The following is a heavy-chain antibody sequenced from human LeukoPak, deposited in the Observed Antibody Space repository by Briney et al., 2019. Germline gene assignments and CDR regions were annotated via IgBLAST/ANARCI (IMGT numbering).Heavy chain of an antibody. D-gene: IGHD2/OR15-2a*01. Sequence: GGSLRLSCAASGFTFNNYWMSWVRQAPGKGLEGVANIKQDGSEKYYVDSVKGRFTISRDNAKNSLYLQMNSLRAEDTAVYYCARLHSTWFDPWGQGTLVTVSS. CDR3: ARLHSTWFDP. J-gene: IGHJ5*02. CDR1: GFTFNNYW. V-gene: IGHV3-7*01. CDR2: IKQDGSEK.